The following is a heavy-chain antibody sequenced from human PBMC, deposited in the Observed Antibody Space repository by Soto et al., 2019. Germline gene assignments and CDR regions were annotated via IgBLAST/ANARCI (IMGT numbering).Heavy chain of an antibody. V-gene: IGHV4-31*03. CDR3: ARGRNWYVVPAAMIDNWFDP. D-gene: IGHD2-2*01. J-gene: IGHJ5*02. CDR2: IYYSGST. Sequence: SETLSLTCTVSGGSISSGGYYWSWIRQHPGKGLEWIGYIYYSGSTYYNPSLKSRVTISVDTSKNQFSLKLSSVTAADTAVYYCARGRNWYVVPAAMIDNWFDPWGQGTLVTVSS. CDR1: GGSISSGGYY.